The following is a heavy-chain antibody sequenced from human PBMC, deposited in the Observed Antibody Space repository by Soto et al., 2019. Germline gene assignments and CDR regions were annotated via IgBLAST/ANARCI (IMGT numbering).Heavy chain of an antibody. CDR2: IYNGGST. J-gene: IGHJ4*02. CDR3: AAPKTSTYYPPRY. CDR1: GGSMRSSSYY. D-gene: IGHD3-10*01. V-gene: IGHV4-39*01. Sequence: PSETLSLTCTVSGGSMRSSSYYWAWIRQPPGKGLEWIGSIYNGGSTYYNPSLKSRVTISVDTSKNQLSLKPSSVTAADTGVFYCAAPKTSTYYPPRYWGQGTLVTVSS.